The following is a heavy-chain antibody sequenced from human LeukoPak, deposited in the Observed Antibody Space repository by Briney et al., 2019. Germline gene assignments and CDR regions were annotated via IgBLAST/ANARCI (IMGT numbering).Heavy chain of an antibody. CDR2: IIPILGIA. D-gene: IGHD2-21*02. J-gene: IGHJ4*02. Sequence: ASVKVSCKASGGTFSSYAISWVRQAPGQGLEWMGRIIPILGIANYAQKFQGRVTITADKSTSTAYMELSSLRSEDTAVYYCARDIPHLFNCGGDCYSFDYWGQGTLVTVSS. CDR1: GGTFSSYA. V-gene: IGHV1-69*04. CDR3: ARDIPHLFNCGGDCYSFDY.